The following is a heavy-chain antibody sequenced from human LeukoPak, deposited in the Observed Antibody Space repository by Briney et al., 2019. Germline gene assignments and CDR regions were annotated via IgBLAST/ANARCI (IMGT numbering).Heavy chain of an antibody. CDR1: GFTFNRYN. CDR3: AKAPVTSCRGAFCYPFDS. J-gene: IGHJ4*02. CDR2: ISTSSSYI. V-gene: IGHV3-21*04. Sequence: TGGSLRLSCAASGFTFNRYNMNWVRRAPGKGLEWVSSISTSSSYIYYADSVRGRFTISRDNSRNTMYLQMNSLRAEDAAVYYCAKAPVTSCRGAFCYPFDSWGQGTVVTVSS. D-gene: IGHD2-15*01.